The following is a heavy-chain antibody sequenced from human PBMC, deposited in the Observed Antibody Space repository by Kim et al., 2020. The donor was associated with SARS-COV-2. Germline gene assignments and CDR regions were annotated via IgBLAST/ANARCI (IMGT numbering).Heavy chain of an antibody. CDR3: ARNLKSYGSGSYSAV. Sequence: SETLSLTCAVYGGSFSGYYWSWIRQPPGKGLEWIGEINHSGSTNYNPSLKSRVTISVDTSKNQFSLKLSSVTAADTAVYYCARNLKSYGSGSYSAVWGQGTVVTVSS. J-gene: IGHJ4*02. V-gene: IGHV4-34*01. D-gene: IGHD3-10*01. CDR2: INHSGST. CDR1: GGSFSGYY.